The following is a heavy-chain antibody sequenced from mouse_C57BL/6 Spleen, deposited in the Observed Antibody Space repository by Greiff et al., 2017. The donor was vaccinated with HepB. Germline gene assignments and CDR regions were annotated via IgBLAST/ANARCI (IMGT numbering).Heavy chain of an antibody. V-gene: IGHV1-50*01. CDR3: ARSETAQARFAY. D-gene: IGHD3-2*02. CDR1: GYTFTSYW. J-gene: IGHJ3*01. Sequence: QVQLQQPGAELVKPGASVKLSCKASGYTFTSYWMQWVKQRPGQGLEWIGEIDPSDSYTNYNQKFKGKATLTVDTSSGTAYMQLSSLTSEDAAVYYCARSETAQARFAYWGQGTLVTVSA. CDR2: IDPSDSYT.